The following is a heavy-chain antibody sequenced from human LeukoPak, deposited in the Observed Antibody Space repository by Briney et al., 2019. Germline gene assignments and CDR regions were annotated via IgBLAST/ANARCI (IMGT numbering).Heavy chain of an antibody. CDR2: IYYSGST. CDR3: ARGGYYGSGNDFRFDP. J-gene: IGHJ5*02. Sequence: PSETLSLTCAVSGGSISSYYWSWIRQPPGKGLEWIGYIYYSGSTNYKPSLKSRVTISVDTSKNQFSLKLSSVTAADTAVYYCARGGYYGSGNDFRFDPWGQGTLVTVSS. V-gene: IGHV4-59*01. CDR1: GGSISSYY. D-gene: IGHD3-10*01.